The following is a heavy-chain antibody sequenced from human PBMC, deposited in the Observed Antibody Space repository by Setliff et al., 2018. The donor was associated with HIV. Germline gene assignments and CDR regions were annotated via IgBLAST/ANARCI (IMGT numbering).Heavy chain of an antibody. D-gene: IGHD1-1*01. V-gene: IGHV1-69*13. CDR2: IIPIFGTA. Sequence: ASVKVSCKASGGTFSSYVISWVRQAPGQGLEWMGGIIPIFGTANYAQKFQGRITITADESSSAAYMELSSLRSEDTAVYYCARGVAVPHEIYFDYWGQGTLGTVSS. CDR1: GGTFSSYV. J-gene: IGHJ4*02. CDR3: ARGVAVPHEIYFDY.